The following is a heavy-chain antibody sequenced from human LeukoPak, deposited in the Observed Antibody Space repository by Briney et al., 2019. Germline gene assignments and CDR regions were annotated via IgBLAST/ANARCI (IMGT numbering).Heavy chain of an antibody. Sequence: GGSLRLSCAASGFTFSSYSMSWVRQAPGKGLEWVSSISRSNNFIYYADSVKGRFTISRDNARNSLYLSMNSLRAEDTALYYCAKDFVGTGNFRGGDYWGQGTLVTVSS. CDR2: ISRSNNFI. CDR1: GFTFSSYS. D-gene: IGHD2-15*01. CDR3: AKDFVGTGNFRGGDY. V-gene: IGHV3-21*04. J-gene: IGHJ4*02.